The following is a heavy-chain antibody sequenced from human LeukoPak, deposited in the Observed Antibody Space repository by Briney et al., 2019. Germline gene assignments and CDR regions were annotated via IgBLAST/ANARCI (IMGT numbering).Heavy chain of an antibody. D-gene: IGHD2-2*01. CDR2: IIPIFGTA. CDR1: GGTFSSYA. V-gene: IGHV1-69*13. J-gene: IGHJ4*02. CDR3: ARASQGCSSTSCYRYFDY. Sequence: ASVKVSCKASGGTFSSYAISWVRQAPGQGLEWMGGIIPIFGTANYAQKFQGRVTITADESTSTAYMELSSLRSEDTAVYYCARASQGCSSTSCYRYFDYWGQGTLVTVSS.